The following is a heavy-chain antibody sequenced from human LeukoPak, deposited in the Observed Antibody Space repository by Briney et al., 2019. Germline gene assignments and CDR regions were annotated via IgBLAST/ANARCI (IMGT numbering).Heavy chain of an antibody. D-gene: IGHD3-22*01. CDR2: IRNLVNGGTT. CDR3: SRFYSSGWASGAFDI. Sequence: QPGESLRLSCTASGFTFGDYAMSWVRQAPGKGLEWIGFIRNLVNGGTTEYAASVKGRVTISRDDSKSIAYLQMNSLKTEDTAVYYCSRFYSSGWASGAFDIWGQGTMVTVSS. V-gene: IGHV3-49*04. J-gene: IGHJ3*02. CDR1: GFTFGDYA.